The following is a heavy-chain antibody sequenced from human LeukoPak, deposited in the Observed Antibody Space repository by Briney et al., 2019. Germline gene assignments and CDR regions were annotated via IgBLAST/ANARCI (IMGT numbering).Heavy chain of an antibody. J-gene: IGHJ3*02. CDR3: ARGYYDSSGYSIDAFDI. D-gene: IGHD3-22*01. V-gene: IGHV4-38-2*02. CDR2: IYHSGST. CDR1: GGSISSYY. Sequence: YPSETLSLTCTVSGGSISSYYWGWIRQPPGKGLEWIGSIYHSGSTYYNPSLKSRVTISVDTSKNQFSLKLSSVTAADTAVYYCARGYYDSSGYSIDAFDIWGQGTMVTVSS.